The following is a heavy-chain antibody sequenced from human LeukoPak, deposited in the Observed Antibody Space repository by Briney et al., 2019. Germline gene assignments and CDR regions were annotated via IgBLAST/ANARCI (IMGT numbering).Heavy chain of an antibody. Sequence: SVKVSCKASGGTFSSYAISWVRPAPGQGLEWMGGIIPIFGTANYAQKFQGRVTITADESTSTAYMELSSLRSEDTAVYYCARDRRPGIAAAGTPFDYWGQGTLVTVSS. CDR1: GGTFSSYA. CDR2: IIPIFGTA. V-gene: IGHV1-69*01. D-gene: IGHD6-13*01. J-gene: IGHJ4*02. CDR3: ARDRRPGIAAAGTPFDY.